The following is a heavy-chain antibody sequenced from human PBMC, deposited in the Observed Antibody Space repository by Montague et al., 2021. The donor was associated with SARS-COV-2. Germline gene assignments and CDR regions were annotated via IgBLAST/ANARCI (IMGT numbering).Heavy chain of an antibody. CDR2: IQHSRIT. D-gene: IGHD5-24*01. CDR3: ARVFPRWLRFDPYFDY. CDR1: GGSFSDYY. V-gene: IGHV4-34*01. J-gene: IGHJ4*02. Sequence: SETLSLTCAVSGGSFSDYYWSWIRQPPGKGLEWIGLEWIGEIQHSRITNYNPSLKSRVTISVDASRNQFSLKLSSVTAADTAVYYCARVFPRWLRFDPYFDYWGQGTLVTVSS.